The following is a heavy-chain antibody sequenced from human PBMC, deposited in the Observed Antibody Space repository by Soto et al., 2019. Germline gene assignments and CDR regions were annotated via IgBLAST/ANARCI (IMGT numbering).Heavy chain of an antibody. CDR3: ARRGFYHDYGSFDH. CDR1: GGSIISSSYY. D-gene: IGHD4-17*01. V-gene: IGHV4-39*01. Sequence: SETLSLTCAVSGGSIISSSYYWGWVRQPPGKGLEWIGTIYYNGSAYYNPSLESRVTVSVDTSRNQFSLRLRSVTAADTAVYYCARRGFYHDYGSFDHWGQGTLVTVSS. J-gene: IGHJ4*02. CDR2: IYYNGSA.